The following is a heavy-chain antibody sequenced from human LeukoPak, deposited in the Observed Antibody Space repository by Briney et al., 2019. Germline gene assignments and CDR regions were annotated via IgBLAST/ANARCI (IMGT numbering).Heavy chain of an antibody. CDR1: GGSISSSNW. V-gene: IGHV4-4*02. CDR3: ASSITMVRGVIIMDY. Sequence: SETLSLTCAVSGGSISSSNWWSWVRQPPGKGLEWIGEIYHSGSTNYNPSLKSRVTISVDKSKNQFSLKLSSVTAADTAVYYCASSITMVRGVIIMDYWGQGTLVTVSS. CDR2: IYHSGST. D-gene: IGHD3-10*01. J-gene: IGHJ4*02.